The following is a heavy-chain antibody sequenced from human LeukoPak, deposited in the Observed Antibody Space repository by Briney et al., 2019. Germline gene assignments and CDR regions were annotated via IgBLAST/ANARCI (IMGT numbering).Heavy chain of an antibody. V-gene: IGHV1-69*13. Sequence: GASVKVSCKASGGTFSSYAISWVRQAPGQGLEWMGGIIPIFGTANYAQKFQGRVTITADESTSTAYMELSSLRSEDTAVYYCARERPPQSSCPCAFDIWGQGTMVTVSS. CDR3: ARERPPQSSCPCAFDI. J-gene: IGHJ3*02. CDR2: IIPIFGTA. CDR1: GGTFSSYA.